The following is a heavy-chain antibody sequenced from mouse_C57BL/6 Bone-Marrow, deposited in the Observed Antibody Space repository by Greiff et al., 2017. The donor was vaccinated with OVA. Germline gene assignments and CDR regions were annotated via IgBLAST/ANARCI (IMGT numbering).Heavy chain of an antibody. Sequence: EVLLQQSGGGLVKPGASLKLSCAASGYTFTDYGMHWVSQAPEKGLEWVAYISSGSSSIYYADTVKGRFTMTRDNANSTLYLQMSSLRSEDTAVYYCTGGCGWYFDVWGTGTTVTVSS. CDR3: TGGCGWYFDV. V-gene: IGHV5-17*01. CDR1: GYTFTDYG. CDR2: ISSGSSSI. D-gene: IGHD3-2*02. J-gene: IGHJ1*03.